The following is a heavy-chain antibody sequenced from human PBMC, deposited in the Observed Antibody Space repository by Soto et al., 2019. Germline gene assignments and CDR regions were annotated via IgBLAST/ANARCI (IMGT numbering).Heavy chain of an antibody. D-gene: IGHD3-16*02. V-gene: IGHV4-4*02. Sequence: QVQLQESGPGLVKPSGTLSLTCAVSGGSISSSNWWSWVRQPPGKGLEWIGEIFHNGNTYSNPSLTGRVTMSVAKSKNQFSLNLTSVTAADTAVYYCASRSYAMDIWGQGTTVTVSS. CDR1: GGSISSSNW. CDR2: IFHNGNT. CDR3: ASRSYAMDI. J-gene: IGHJ6*02.